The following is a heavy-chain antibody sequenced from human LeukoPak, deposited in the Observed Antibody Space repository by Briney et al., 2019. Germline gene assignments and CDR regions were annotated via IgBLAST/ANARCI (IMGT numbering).Heavy chain of an antibody. V-gene: IGHV4-39*07. CDR2: IYYSGST. CDR3: ARHSGSYDSRAYFNY. D-gene: IGHD3-22*01. CDR1: GGSISSDSYF. Sequence: PSETLSLTCTVSGGSISSDSYFWGWIRRSPGKGLEWIGSIYYSGSTHYNPSLKSRVTISLDTSKNQFSLKLSSVTAADTAVYYCARHSGSYDSRAYFNYWGQGTLVTVSS. J-gene: IGHJ4*02.